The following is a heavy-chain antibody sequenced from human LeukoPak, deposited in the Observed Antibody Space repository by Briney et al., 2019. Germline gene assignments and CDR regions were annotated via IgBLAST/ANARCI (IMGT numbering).Heavy chain of an antibody. J-gene: IGHJ4*02. CDR2: ITGSWTT. V-gene: IGHV3-23*01. CDR3: GNLYGDYEGY. D-gene: IGHD4-17*01. CDR1: EFTFSIYT. Sequence: PGGSLRLSCAASEFTFSIYTMNCARQAPGKAREGVSSITGSWTTLYTDSVKGRFTVSRDDSKNTPYLQMTSLRAEDTAVYYCGNLYGDYEGYWGQGALVTVSS.